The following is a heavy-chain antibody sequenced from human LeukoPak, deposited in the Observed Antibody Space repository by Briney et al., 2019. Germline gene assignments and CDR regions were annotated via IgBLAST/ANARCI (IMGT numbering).Heavy chain of an antibody. CDR2: IYYSGST. Sequence: PSETLSLTCTVSGGSISSSSYYWGWIRQPPGKGLEWIGSIYYSGSTYYNPSLKSRVTISVDTSKNQFSLKLSSVTAADTAVYYCARGVRLRWWFDPWGQGTLVTVSS. CDR3: ARGVRLRWWFDP. J-gene: IGHJ5*02. CDR1: GGSISSSSYY. D-gene: IGHD5-12*01. V-gene: IGHV4-39*07.